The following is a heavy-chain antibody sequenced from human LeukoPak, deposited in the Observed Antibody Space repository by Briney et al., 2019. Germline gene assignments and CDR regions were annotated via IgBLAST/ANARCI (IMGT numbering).Heavy chain of an antibody. CDR2: IYPGDSDT. V-gene: IGHV5-51*01. J-gene: IGHJ4*02. Sequence: GESLKISCKGPGYSFTSSWIAWVRQMPGKGLEWMGIIYPGDSDTRYSPSFQGQVTISADKSVSTAYLQWSSLKASDTAMYYCARRFGYNYYFDYWGQGALVTVSS. D-gene: IGHD5-24*01. CDR3: ARRFGYNYYFDY. CDR1: GYSFTSSW.